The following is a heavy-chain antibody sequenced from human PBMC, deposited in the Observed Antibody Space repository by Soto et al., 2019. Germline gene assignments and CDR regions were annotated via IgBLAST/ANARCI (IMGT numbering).Heavy chain of an antibody. CDR2: IYYSGST. D-gene: IGHD2-2*01. V-gene: IGHV4-59*01. Sequence: PSETLSLTCTVSGGSISSYYWSWIRQPPGKGLEWIGYIYYSGSTNYNPSLKSRVTISVDTSKNQFSLKRSSVTAADTAVYYCARDLRTIPAASRFGFDPWGQGTLVTVSS. J-gene: IGHJ5*02. CDR1: GGSISSYY. CDR3: ARDLRTIPAASRFGFDP.